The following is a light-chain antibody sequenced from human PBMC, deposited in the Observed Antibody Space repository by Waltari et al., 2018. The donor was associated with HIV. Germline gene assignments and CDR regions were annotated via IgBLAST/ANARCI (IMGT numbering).Light chain of an antibody. V-gene: IGLV1-40*01. CDR3: QSHDSSLSGYV. J-gene: IGLJ1*01. CDR1: SSNIGAGYH. CDR2: GNS. Sequence: QSVLTQPPSVSGAPGQRVTISCTGSSSNIGAGYHVHWYQQLPGTAPKLLIWGNSNRPSGVPDRFSGSKSGTSASLAITGLQAEDEADYHCQSHDSSLSGYVFGTGTKVTVL.